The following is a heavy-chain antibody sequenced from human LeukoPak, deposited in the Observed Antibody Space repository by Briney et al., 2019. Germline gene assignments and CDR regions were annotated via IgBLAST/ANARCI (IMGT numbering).Heavy chain of an antibody. CDR2: INPRGGST. V-gene: IGHV1-46*01. D-gene: IGHD6-19*01. Sequence: ASVTVSCKASGYTFTSYYIHWVRQAPGQGLEWMGIINPRGGSTIYAQKFQGRVTMTRDTSTSTVYMEVSSLRSEDTAVYYCARVTSSGCFDYWGQGTLVTVSS. J-gene: IGHJ4*02. CDR1: GYTFTSYY. CDR3: ARVTSSGCFDY.